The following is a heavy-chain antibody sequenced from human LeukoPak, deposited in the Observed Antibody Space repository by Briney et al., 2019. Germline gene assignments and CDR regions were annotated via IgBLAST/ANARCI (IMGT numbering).Heavy chain of an antibody. J-gene: IGHJ4*02. CDR1: GFTFSSYA. CDR3: ATTKGGYFDY. Sequence: GGSLRLSCAASGFTFSSYAMSWVRQAPGKGLEWVAFIRYDGSNKYYADSVKGRFTITRDNSKNTLYLQMNSLRAEDTAVYYCATTKGGYFDYWGQGTLVTVSS. D-gene: IGHD1-14*01. CDR2: IRYDGSNK. V-gene: IGHV3-30*02.